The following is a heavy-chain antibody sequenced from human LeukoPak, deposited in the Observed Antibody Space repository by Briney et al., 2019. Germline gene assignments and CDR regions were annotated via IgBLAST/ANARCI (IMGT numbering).Heavy chain of an antibody. CDR1: GGSISSGGYY. Sequence: SETLSLTCTVSGGSISSGGYYWSWIRQHPGKGLEWIGYIYYSGSTNYNPSLKSRVTISVDTSKNQFSLKLSSVTAADTAVYYCARDSIAARPSYYYYYGMDVWGQGTTVTVSS. D-gene: IGHD6-6*01. J-gene: IGHJ6*02. V-gene: IGHV4-61*08. CDR3: ARDSIAARPSYYYYYGMDV. CDR2: IYYSGST.